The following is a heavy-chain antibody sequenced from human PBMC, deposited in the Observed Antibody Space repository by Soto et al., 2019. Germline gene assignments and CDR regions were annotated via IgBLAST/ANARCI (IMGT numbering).Heavy chain of an antibody. CDR1: GYTFTSYY. J-gene: IGHJ2*01. CDR3: ARDSDRDGYIYWYFDL. Sequence: ASVKVSCKASGYTFTSYYMHWVRQAPGQGLEWMGWISAYNGNAKYAQEFEGRVTMATDTSTTTAYMELRSLTSDDTAVYYCARDSDRDGYIYWYFDLWGRGTLVTVSS. CDR2: ISAYNGNA. V-gene: IGHV1-18*04. D-gene: IGHD5-12*01.